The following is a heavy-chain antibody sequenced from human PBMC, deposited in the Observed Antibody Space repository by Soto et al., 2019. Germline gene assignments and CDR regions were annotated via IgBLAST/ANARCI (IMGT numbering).Heavy chain of an antibody. CDR2: MSISGEKT. J-gene: IGHJ4*02. D-gene: IGHD1-26*01. V-gene: IGHV3-23*01. CDR3: TRWDGFADL. Sequence: GGSLRLSXAASGFTFSHYSMAWVRQTPEKGLEWVSGMSISGEKTFYADFVKGRFTVSRDSPKNTVYLQMNTLRAEDTAIYYCTRWDGFADLWGQGTLVTVSS. CDR1: GFTFSHYS.